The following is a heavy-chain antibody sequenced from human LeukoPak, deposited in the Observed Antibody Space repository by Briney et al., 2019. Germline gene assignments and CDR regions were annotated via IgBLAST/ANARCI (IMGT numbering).Heavy chain of an antibody. CDR3: ATVLGGTLDQGGFDY. D-gene: IGHD1-7*01. CDR2: ISSSSSYI. CDR1: GFTFSSYS. J-gene: IGHJ4*02. V-gene: IGHV3-21*01. Sequence: GSLRLSCAASGFTFSSYSMNWVRQAPGKGLEWVSSISSSSSYIYYADSVKGRFNISRDNAKNSLYLQMNSLRAEDTAVYYCATVLGGTLDQGGFDYWGQGTVVTVSS.